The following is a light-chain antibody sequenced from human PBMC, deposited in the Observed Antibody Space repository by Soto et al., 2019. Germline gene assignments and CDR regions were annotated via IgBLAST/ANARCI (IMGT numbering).Light chain of an antibody. CDR2: AAS. CDR3: QQYDNLPRWT. J-gene: IGKJ1*01. Sequence: DMQMSQSPSTLSPSVGDRVTISCRASQSISNWLAWYQQKPGKAPKLLIYAASTLQSGVPSRFNGSGSGTDFTFTISSLQPEDIATYYCQQYDNLPRWTFGQGTKVDIK. V-gene: IGKV1-5*01. CDR1: QSISNW.